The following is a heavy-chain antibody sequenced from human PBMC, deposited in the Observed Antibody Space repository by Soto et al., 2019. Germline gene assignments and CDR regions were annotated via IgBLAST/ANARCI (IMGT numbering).Heavy chain of an antibody. J-gene: IGHJ5*02. Sequence: PGESLKISCKASGYIFTNYWIGWVRQVPGKGLEWMGMIYPGDSDTKYSPSFEGQVTISADKSISTAYLQWNSLKASDTAIYYCARRGSSAYFWFDPWGQGTLVTVSS. CDR3: ARRGSSAYFWFDP. CDR1: GYIFTNYW. D-gene: IGHD5-12*01. CDR2: IYPGDSDT. V-gene: IGHV5-51*01.